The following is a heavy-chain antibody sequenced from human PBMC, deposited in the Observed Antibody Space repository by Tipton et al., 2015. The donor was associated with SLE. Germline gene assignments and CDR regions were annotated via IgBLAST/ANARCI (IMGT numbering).Heavy chain of an antibody. Sequence: QLVQSGGGVVQPGGSLRLSCAASGFTFSSYGMHWVRQAPGKGLEWVALIRYDGSNKDYADSVKGRFTISRDNSKNTLYLQMNSLRAEDTAVYYCAEAPDSLYYFDYWGQGTLVTVSS. J-gene: IGHJ4*02. CDR2: IRYDGSNK. CDR1: GFTFSSYG. CDR3: AEAPDSLYYFDY. D-gene: IGHD1-14*01. V-gene: IGHV3-30*02.